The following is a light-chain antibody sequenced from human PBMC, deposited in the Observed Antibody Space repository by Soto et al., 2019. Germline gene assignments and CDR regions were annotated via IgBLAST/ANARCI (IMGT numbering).Light chain of an antibody. CDR1: QAIRHD. Sequence: AIQMTQSPSSLSASIGDRVTITCRASQAIRHDLGWYQQKPGKAPKLLIYTASHLQSGVPSRFSGSGSGTDLTLTISSLQAEDFAPYYCLQLYDYLYTFGQGTKLEI. CDR3: LQLYDYLYT. CDR2: TAS. J-gene: IGKJ2*01. V-gene: IGKV1-6*01.